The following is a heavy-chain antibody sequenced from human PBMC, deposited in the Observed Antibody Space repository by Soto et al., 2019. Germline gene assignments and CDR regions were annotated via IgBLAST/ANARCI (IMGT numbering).Heavy chain of an antibody. CDR2: ISAYNGNT. CDR3: AGHWAAACPFDY. CDR1: GYTFTSYG. V-gene: IGHV1-18*01. J-gene: IGHJ4*02. D-gene: IGHD6-13*01. Sequence: QVQLVQSGAEVKKPGASVKVSCKASGYTFTSYGISWVRQAPGQGLEWMGWISAYNGNTNYAQKLQGRLTMTTETYTSTAQMQLMSLRSDDAAAYYYAGHWAAACPFDYWGQGTLVTVSS.